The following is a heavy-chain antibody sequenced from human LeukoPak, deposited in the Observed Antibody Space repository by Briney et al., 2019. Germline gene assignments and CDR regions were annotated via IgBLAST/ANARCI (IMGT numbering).Heavy chain of an antibody. CDR2: FYPEDGET. CDR1: GYTLTELS. CDR3: ATDPFQMTTVTTRPLGY. D-gene: IGHD4-17*01. Sequence: ASVKVSCKVSGYTLTELSMHWVRQAPGKGLEWMGGFYPEDGETIYAQKFQGRVTMTEDTSTDTAYMELSSLRSEDTAVYYCATDPFQMTTVTTRPLGYWGQGTLVTVSS. J-gene: IGHJ4*02. V-gene: IGHV1-24*01.